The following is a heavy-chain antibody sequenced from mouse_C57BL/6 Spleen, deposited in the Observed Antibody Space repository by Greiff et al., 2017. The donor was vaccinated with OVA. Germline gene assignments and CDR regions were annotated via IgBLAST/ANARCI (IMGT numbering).Heavy chain of an antibody. J-gene: IGHJ2*01. V-gene: IGHV10-3*01. Sequence: EVKVVESGGGLVQPKGSLKLSCAASGFTFNTYAMHWVRQAPGKGLEWVARIRSKSSNYATYYADSVKDRFTISRDDSQSMLYLQMNNLKTEDTAMYYCVRDSPFNLGWVHHYWGQGTTLTVSS. CDR3: VRDSPFNLGWVHHY. D-gene: IGHD2-3*01. CDR1: GFTFNTYA. CDR2: IRSKSSNYAT.